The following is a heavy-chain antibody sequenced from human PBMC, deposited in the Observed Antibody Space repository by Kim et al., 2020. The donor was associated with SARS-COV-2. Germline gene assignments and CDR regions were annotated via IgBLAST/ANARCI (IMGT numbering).Heavy chain of an antibody. CDR3: VASSLSPAFADKDY. V-gene: IGHV3-48*03. Sequence: GGSLRLSCVASGFSFRNYELNWVRQAPGKGLEWVSHIDTSGDAIHYAESVKGRFTMSRDNAKESLHLQMNSLRADDTALYYCVASSLSPAFADKDYWGQGTLVTVSA. D-gene: IGHD3-16*01. CDR2: IDTSGDAI. CDR1: GFSFRNYE. J-gene: IGHJ4*02.